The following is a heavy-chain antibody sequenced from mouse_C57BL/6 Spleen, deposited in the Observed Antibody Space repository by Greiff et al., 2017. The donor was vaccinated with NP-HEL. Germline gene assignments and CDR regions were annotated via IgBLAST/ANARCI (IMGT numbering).Heavy chain of an antibody. CDR1: GYTFTSYW. CDR2: IYPSDSET. Sequence: QVQLQQPGAELVRPGSSVKLSCKASGYTFTSYWLDWVKQRPGQGLEWIGNIYPSDSETHYNQKFKDKATLTVDKSSSTAYMQLSSLTSEDSAVYYCARSYDGYLYYYAMDYWGQGTSVTVSS. CDR3: ARSYDGYLYYYAMDY. V-gene: IGHV1-61*01. D-gene: IGHD2-3*01. J-gene: IGHJ4*01.